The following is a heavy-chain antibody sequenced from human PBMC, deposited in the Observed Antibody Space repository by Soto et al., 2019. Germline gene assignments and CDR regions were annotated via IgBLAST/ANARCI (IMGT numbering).Heavy chain of an antibody. V-gene: IGHV1-46*01. Sequence: ASVKVSCKASGYTFTSYYMHWVRQAPGQGLEWMGIINPSGGSTSYAQKFQGRVTMTRDTSTSTVYMELSSLRSEDTALYYCARENYYDSSGSYNLDYWGQGTLVTVSS. CDR1: GYTFTSYY. CDR3: ARENYYDSSGSYNLDY. J-gene: IGHJ4*02. CDR2: INPSGGST. D-gene: IGHD3-22*01.